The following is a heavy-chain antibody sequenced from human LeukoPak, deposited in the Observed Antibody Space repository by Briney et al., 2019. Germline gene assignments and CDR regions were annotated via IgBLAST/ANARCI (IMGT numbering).Heavy chain of an antibody. V-gene: IGHV3-23*01. CDR3: ARAVIAVAGNDAFDI. CDR1: GFTFSSYA. CDR2: ISGSGGST. Sequence: GGSLRLSCAASGFTFSSYAMSWVRQAPGKGLEWVSAISGSGGSTYYAGSVKGRFTISRDNSKNTLYLQMNSLRAEDTAVYYCARAVIAVAGNDAFDIWGQGTMVTVSS. D-gene: IGHD6-19*01. J-gene: IGHJ3*02.